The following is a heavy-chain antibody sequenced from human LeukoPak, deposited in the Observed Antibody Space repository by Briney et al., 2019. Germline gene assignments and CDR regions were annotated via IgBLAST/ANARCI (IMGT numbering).Heavy chain of an antibody. D-gene: IGHD1-14*01. J-gene: IGHJ4*02. Sequence: SETLSLTCTVSLDSTTSNFWSWVRQPPGKGLEWIGEIHRSGSPNYNPSLQSRVTISIDRSRNQIVLELSSVTAADAAVYYCAREILGGFNPGAYWGQGILVTVSS. CDR3: AREILGGFNPGAY. CDR2: IHRSGSP. CDR1: LDSTTSNF. V-gene: IGHV4-4*02.